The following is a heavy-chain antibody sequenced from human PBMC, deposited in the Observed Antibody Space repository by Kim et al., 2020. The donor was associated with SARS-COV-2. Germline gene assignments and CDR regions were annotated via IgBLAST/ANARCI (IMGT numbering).Heavy chain of an antibody. J-gene: IGHJ6*02. CDR1: GYTFTGYY. Sequence: ASVKVSCKASGYTFTGYYMHWVRQAPGQGLEWMGRINPNSGGTNYAQKFQGRVTMTRDTSISTAYMELSRLRSDDTAVYYCARVPFFGATVTAGGMDVWGQGTTVTVSS. D-gene: IGHD4-17*01. V-gene: IGHV1-2*06. CDR3: ARVPFFGATVTAGGMDV. CDR2: INPNSGGT.